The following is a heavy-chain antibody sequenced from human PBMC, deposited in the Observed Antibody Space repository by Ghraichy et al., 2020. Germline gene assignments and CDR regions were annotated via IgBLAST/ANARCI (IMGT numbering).Heavy chain of an antibody. CDR3: ARVHDLGISVDY. CDR1: GGSISSGSYY. Sequence: SETLSLTCTVSGGSISSGSYYWSWIRQPAGQGLEWIGRIYTSGSTNYNPSLKSRVTISVDTSKNQFSLKLSSVTAADTAVYYCARVHDLGISVDYWGQGTLVTVSS. CDR2: IYTSGST. V-gene: IGHV4-61*02. D-gene: IGHD7-27*01. J-gene: IGHJ4*02.